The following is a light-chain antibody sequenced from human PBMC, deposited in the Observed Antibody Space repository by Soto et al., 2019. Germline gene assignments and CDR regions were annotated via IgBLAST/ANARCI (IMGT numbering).Light chain of an antibody. Sequence: VVLTQSPATLSLSPGERATLSCRDSQTVYNYFAWYQQKPGQAPRLLIYDVSNRATGIPARFSGSGYGTDFTLTISSLEPEDFAVYYCQQRSDWPLTFGRGTKV. CDR3: QQRSDWPLT. J-gene: IGKJ1*01. V-gene: IGKV3-11*01. CDR1: QTVYNY. CDR2: DVS.